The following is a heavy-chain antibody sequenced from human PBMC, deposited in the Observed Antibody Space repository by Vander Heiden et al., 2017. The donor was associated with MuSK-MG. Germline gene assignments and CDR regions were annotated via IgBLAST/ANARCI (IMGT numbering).Heavy chain of an antibody. V-gene: IGHV4-38-2*02. CDR3: ASLRQVGGY. J-gene: IGHJ4*02. CDR1: GYSISSGYH. Sequence: QVQLQESGPGLVKPSETLSLTCTVSGYSISSGYHGGWIRQPPGKGLEWVATIYHSGDTYYNPSLRSRVTISVDTSKNQFSLRLDSVTATDTAVYYCASLRQVGGYWGQGTLVTVSS. CDR2: IYHSGDT.